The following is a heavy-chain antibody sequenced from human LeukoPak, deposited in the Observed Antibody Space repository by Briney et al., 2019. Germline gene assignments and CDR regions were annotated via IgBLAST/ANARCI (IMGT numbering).Heavy chain of an antibody. CDR1: GFIFSIYW. D-gene: IGHD1-26*01. V-gene: IGHV3-7*01. Sequence: GGSLRLSCAASGFIFSIYWMTWGRQAPGKGLECVAITNQDGSETFDLDSVKGRFTISRDNAEDSLYLQMNSLIAEATAVYYCARARGGATKNNWGQGTLVTVSS. J-gene: IGHJ4*02. CDR2: TNQDGSET. CDR3: ARARGGATKNN.